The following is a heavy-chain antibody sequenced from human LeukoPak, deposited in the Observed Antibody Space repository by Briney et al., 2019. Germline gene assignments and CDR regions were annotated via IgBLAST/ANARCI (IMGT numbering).Heavy chain of an antibody. Sequence: GGSLRLSCAASGLTVSSNYMSWVRQAPGKGLEWVSVIYTGGTTFYADSVRGRFTISRDNAKNSLYLEMNSLTAEDTAVYYCARERPAAASAFELWGQGTMVTVSS. D-gene: IGHD6-13*01. CDR3: ARERPAAASAFEL. J-gene: IGHJ3*01. V-gene: IGHV3-53*01. CDR1: GLTVSSNY. CDR2: IYTGGTT.